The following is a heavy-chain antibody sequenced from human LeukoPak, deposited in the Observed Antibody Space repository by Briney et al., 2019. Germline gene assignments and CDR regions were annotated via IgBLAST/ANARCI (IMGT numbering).Heavy chain of an antibody. D-gene: IGHD6-19*01. CDR3: ARGEWVVQGRFDP. CDR2: LDSSGST. CDR1: GASISSGSFY. Sequence: PSQTLSLTCTVSGASISSGSFYWSWIRQPAGKGLEWIGRLDSSGSTKYNPSLTSRVTISVDTSKNQFSLKLNSVTAADTAIYFCARGEWVVQGRFDPWGQGTLVTVSS. V-gene: IGHV4-61*02. J-gene: IGHJ5*02.